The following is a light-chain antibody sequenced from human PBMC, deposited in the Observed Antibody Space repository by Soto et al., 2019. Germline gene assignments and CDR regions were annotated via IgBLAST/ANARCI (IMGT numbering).Light chain of an antibody. Sequence: QSASVSGSPGQSITISCTGTSSDVGGYNYVSWYQHHPGKAPKLMIYDVSNRPSGVSNRFSGSKSGNTASLIISGLQAEDEADYYCSSYTSSSTLSTYVFGTGTKLTV. J-gene: IGLJ1*01. CDR2: DVS. CDR1: SSDVGGYNY. CDR3: SSYTSSSTLSTYV. V-gene: IGLV2-14*03.